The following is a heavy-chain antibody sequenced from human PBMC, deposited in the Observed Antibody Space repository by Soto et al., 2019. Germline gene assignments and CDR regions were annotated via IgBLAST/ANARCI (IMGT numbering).Heavy chain of an antibody. V-gene: IGHV1-69*12. J-gene: IGHJ6*02. D-gene: IGHD3-3*01. CDR1: GGTFSSYD. CDR3: ASGDYDFWSGPGGGMDV. Sequence: QVQLVQSGAEVKKPGSSVKVSCKASGGTFSSYDISWVRKAPGQGLEWMGGIIPIFGTANYAQKFQGSVTIPADESTSTAYMELSSLRSQDTAVYYCASGDYDFWSGPGGGMDVWGQGTTVTVSS. CDR2: IIPIFGTA.